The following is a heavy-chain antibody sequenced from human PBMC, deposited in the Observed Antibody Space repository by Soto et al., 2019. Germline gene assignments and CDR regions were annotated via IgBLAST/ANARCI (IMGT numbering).Heavy chain of an antibody. CDR3: AMKSRRQTNAYFYY. V-gene: IGHV4-61*01. Sequence: SETLSLTCTFSGGSVSSGSIYWGWFRQPQGKGLEWIGNINYSGSTNYNPSLKSRATISVDRSKNQFSLKLSSVTAADTAVYYCAMKSRRQTNAYFYYWGQGILVTVS. CDR2: INYSGST. J-gene: IGHJ4*02. D-gene: IGHD2-8*01. CDR1: GGSVSSGSIY.